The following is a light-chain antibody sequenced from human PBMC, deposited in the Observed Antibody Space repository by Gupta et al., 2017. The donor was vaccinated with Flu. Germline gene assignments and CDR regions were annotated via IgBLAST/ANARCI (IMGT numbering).Light chain of an antibody. CDR3: QVWDSSSDHAV. CDR1: SIASKT. V-gene: IGLV3-21*02. J-gene: IGLJ3*02. Sequence: SYVLTQPPSVSVAPGQPARSTCGGNSIASKTVHWYQQKPGQAPVLVVYDDSARPSGFPERFSGSNSGNTATLTVISVDAGDEADYYCQVWDSSSDHAVFGGGTTLTVL. CDR2: DDS.